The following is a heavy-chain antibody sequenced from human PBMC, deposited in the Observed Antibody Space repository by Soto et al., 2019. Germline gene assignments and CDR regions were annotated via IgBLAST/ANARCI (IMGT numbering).Heavy chain of an antibody. CDR1: GFTFSSYS. J-gene: IGHJ6*02. V-gene: IGHV3-21*01. Sequence: EVQLVESGGGLVKPGGSLRLSCAASGFTFSSYSMNWVRQAPGKGLEWVSSISSSSSYIYYADSVKGRFTISRDNAKNSLYMQRNRLRAEDTAVYHCESADDMTTGVYGLAVWGQGTTVTVSS. CDR3: ESADDMTTGVYGLAV. D-gene: IGHD4-17*01. CDR2: ISSSSSYI.